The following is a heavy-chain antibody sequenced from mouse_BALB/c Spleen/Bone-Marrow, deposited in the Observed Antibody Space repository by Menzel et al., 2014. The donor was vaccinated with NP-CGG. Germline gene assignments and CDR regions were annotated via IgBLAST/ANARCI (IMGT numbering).Heavy chain of an antibody. D-gene: IGHD2-2*01. J-gene: IGHJ3*01. CDR3: ARSGGGYDGFAY. V-gene: IGHV1-7*01. CDR1: GYTFTSYW. CDR2: INPSTGYT. Sequence: ESGAELAKPGASVKMSCKASGYTFTSYWMHWVKQRPGQGPEWIGYINPSTGYTEYNQKFKDKATLTADKSSSTAYMQLSSLTSEDSAVYYCARSGGGYDGFAYWGQGTLVTVSA.